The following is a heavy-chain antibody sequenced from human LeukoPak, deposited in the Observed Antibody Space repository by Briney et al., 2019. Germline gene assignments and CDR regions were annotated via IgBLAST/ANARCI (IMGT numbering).Heavy chain of an antibody. CDR1: GGSFSGYY. J-gene: IGHJ6*02. CDR2: INHSGST. V-gene: IGHV4-34*01. CDR3: ARDGESSYYYYGMDV. D-gene: IGHD6-13*01. Sequence: SETLSLTCAVYGGSFSGYYWSWIRQPPGKRLEWIGEINHSGSTNYNPSLKSRVTISVDTSKNQFSLKLSSVTAADTAVYYCARDGESSYYYYGMDVWGQGTTVTVSS.